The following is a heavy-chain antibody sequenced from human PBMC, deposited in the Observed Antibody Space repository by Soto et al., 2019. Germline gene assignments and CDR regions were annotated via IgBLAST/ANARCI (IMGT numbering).Heavy chain of an antibody. V-gene: IGHV1-69*13. D-gene: IGHD2-21*02. J-gene: IGHJ4*02. CDR3: ARVEFYCGGDCYSSLGY. CDR2: IIPIFGTA. CDR1: GGTFSSYA. Sequence: SVKVSCKASGGTFSSYAISWVRQAPGQGLEWMGGIIPIFGTANYAQKFQGRVTITADESTSTAYMELSSLRSEDTAVYYCARVEFYCGGDCYSSLGYWGQGTLVTVSS.